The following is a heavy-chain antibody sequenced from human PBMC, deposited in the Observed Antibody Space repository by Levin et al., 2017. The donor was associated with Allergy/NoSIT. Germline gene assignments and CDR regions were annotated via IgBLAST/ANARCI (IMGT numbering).Heavy chain of an antibody. V-gene: IGHV3-33*01. CDR3: ASISIAAADNFDY. CDR2: IWYDGSNK. J-gene: IGHJ4*02. Sequence: GGSLRLSCAASGFTFSSYGMHWVRQAPGKGLEWVAVIWYDGSNKYYADSVKGRFTISRDNSKNTLYLQMNSLRAEDTAVYYCASISIAAADNFDYWGQGTLVTVSS. D-gene: IGHD6-13*01. CDR1: GFTFSSYG.